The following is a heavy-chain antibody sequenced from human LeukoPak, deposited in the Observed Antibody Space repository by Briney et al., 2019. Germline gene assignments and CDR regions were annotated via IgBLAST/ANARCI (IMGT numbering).Heavy chain of an antibody. J-gene: IGHJ5*02. V-gene: IGHV3-23*01. CDR1: GFTFTSQG. D-gene: IGHD6-6*01. CDR3: ARDSRPSYSSSSGSGWFDP. Sequence: PGGSLRLSCAASGFTFTSQGMAWVRQAPAKGLEWVSAITGSGDNTYYADSVKGRFTISRNNSKNTLYLQMNSLSAEDTAVYYCARDSRPSYSSSSGSGWFDPWGQGTLVTVSS. CDR2: ITGSGDNT.